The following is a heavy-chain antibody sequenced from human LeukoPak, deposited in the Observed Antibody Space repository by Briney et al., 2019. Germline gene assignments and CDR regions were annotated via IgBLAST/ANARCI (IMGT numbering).Heavy chain of an antibody. J-gene: IGHJ6*03. Sequence: SETLSLTCAVYGGSFSGYYWSWIRQPPGTGLEWIGEINHSGSTNYNPSLKSRVTISLDTSKIHFPLKLRSVTAADTAVYYCARLPPVTTKYYSSYMDVWGKGTTVTVSS. CDR1: GGSFSGYY. D-gene: IGHD4-17*01. CDR3: ARLPPVTTKYYSSYMDV. V-gene: IGHV4-34*01. CDR2: INHSGST.